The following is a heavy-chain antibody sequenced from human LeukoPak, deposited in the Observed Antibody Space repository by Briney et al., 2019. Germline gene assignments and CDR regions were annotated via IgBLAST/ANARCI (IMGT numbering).Heavy chain of an antibody. D-gene: IGHD3-22*01. CDR3: AREALNAYDSSGYYA. V-gene: IGHV4-59*01. J-gene: IGHJ4*02. CDR1: GGSISSYY. CDR2: IYYSGST. Sequence: SSETVSLTCTVSGGSISSYYWSWIRQPPGKGLEWIGYIYYSGSTNYNPSPKSRVTISVDTSKNQFSLKLSSVTAADTAVYYCAREALNAYDSSGYYAWGQGTLVTVSS.